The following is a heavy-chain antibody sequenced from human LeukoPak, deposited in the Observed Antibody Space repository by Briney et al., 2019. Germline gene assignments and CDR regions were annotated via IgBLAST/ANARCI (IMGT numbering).Heavy chain of an antibody. CDR1: GYTCTGYY. J-gene: IGHJ5*02. D-gene: IGHD6-13*01. Sequence: ASVKVSCKASGYTCTGYYIHWVRQAPGQGLEWMGWINPNSGDTNFAQKFQGRVTMTRDTSISAAYMELSRLRSDDTAVYYCARAYSSSWYIPGWFDPWGQGTLVTVSS. CDR3: ARAYSSSWYIPGWFDP. CDR2: INPNSGDT. V-gene: IGHV1-2*02.